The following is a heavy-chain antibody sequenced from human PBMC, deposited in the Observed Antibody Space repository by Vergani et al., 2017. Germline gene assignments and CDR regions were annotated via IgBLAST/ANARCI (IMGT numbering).Heavy chain of an antibody. CDR2: IYYSGST. CDR1: GGSISSSSYY. CDR3: ARIDYGGNSAPWITYYYYMDV. J-gene: IGHJ6*03. V-gene: IGHV4-39*01. Sequence: QLQLQESGPGLVKPSETLSLTCTVSGGSISSSSYYWGWIRQPPGKGLEWIGSIYYSGSTYYNPSLKSRVTISVDTSKNQFSLKLSSVTAADTAVYYCARIDYGGNSAPWITYYYYMDVWGKGTTVTVSS. D-gene: IGHD4-23*01.